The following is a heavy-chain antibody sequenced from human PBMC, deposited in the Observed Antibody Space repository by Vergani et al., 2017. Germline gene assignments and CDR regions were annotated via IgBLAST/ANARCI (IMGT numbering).Heavy chain of an antibody. J-gene: IGHJ4*02. Sequence: QEQLVQSGSELKKPGASVKVSCKASGYSFNNYAIHWVRQAPGQGLEWMGWINPTTGNPTYARAFTGRFVFSLDTSISTAYLQIGSLKAEDTAVYFCARELSSSWYMGGYYFDYWGQGTLVTVSS. V-gene: IGHV7-4-1*01. CDR1: GYSFNNYA. CDR3: ARELSSSWYMGGYYFDY. CDR2: INPTTGNP. D-gene: IGHD6-13*01.